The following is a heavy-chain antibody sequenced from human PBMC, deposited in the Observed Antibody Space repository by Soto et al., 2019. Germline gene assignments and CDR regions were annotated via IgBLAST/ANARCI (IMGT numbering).Heavy chain of an antibody. V-gene: IGHV4-30-4*01. Sequence: QVQLQESGPGLVKPSQTLSLTCTVSGGSISSGDYYWSWIRQPPGKGLEWIGYIYYSGSTYYNPSLKSRVTISVDTSKNQFSLKLSSVTAADTAVYYRARVPFLEWGYYYYGMDVWGQGTTVTVSS. CDR3: ARVPFLEWGYYYYGMDV. CDR2: IYYSGST. J-gene: IGHJ6*02. CDR1: GGSISSGDYY. D-gene: IGHD3-3*01.